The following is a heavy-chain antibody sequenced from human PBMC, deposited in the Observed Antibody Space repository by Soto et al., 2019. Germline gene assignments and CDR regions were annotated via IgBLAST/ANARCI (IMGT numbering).Heavy chain of an antibody. J-gene: IGHJ5*02. D-gene: IGHD5-18*01. CDR3: ARTGVDTATNWFDP. CDR1: GGSFSGYY. CDR2: INHSGST. Sequence: PSETLSLTCAVYGGSFSGYYWSWIRQPPGKGLEWIGEINHSGSTNYNPSLKSRVTISVDTSKNQFSLKLSSVTAADTAVYYCARTGVDTATNWFDPWGQGTLVTVSS. V-gene: IGHV4-34*01.